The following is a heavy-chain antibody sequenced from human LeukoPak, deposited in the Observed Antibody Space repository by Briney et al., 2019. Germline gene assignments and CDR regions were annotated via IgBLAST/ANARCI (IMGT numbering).Heavy chain of an antibody. D-gene: IGHD3-10*01. CDR1: GFILSSYS. V-gene: IGHV3-48*04. CDR2: ISSSGSTI. CDR3: ARDSYGSGTYYYGMDV. J-gene: IGHJ6*02. Sequence: RPGGSLRLSCAASGFILSSYSMNWVRQAPGKGLEWISYISSSGSTIYYADSVKGRFTISRDNAKNSLYLQMNSLRAEDTAVYYCARDSYGSGTYYYGMDVWGQGTTVTVSS.